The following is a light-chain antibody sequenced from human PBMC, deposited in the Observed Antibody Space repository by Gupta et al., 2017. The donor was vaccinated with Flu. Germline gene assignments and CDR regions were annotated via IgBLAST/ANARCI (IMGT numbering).Light chain of an antibody. Sequence: DPQLTQSPSTLSASVGDRVTITCRASQSISSWLAWYQQKPGKAPKLLIYKASSLESGVPSRFSGSGSGTEFTLTISSLQPDDFATYYCQQYNSYSGSFGQGTKLEIK. CDR1: QSISSW. CDR3: QQYNSYSGS. J-gene: IGKJ2*04. CDR2: KAS. V-gene: IGKV1-5*03.